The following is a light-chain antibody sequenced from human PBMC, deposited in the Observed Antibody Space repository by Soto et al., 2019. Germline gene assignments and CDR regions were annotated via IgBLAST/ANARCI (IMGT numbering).Light chain of an antibody. CDR3: SLTHSEGRV. CDR2: DTN. CDR1: TGAVTSGHW. Sequence: QAVVTQEPSLTVPTGGTVTLTCGSSTGAVTSGHWPYWFQQKPGQAPRTLIFDTNYKHSWTPARFSGSLLGGKAALTLSGAQPEDEADYFCSLTHSEGRVFGGGTKLTVL. V-gene: IGLV7-46*01. J-gene: IGLJ3*02.